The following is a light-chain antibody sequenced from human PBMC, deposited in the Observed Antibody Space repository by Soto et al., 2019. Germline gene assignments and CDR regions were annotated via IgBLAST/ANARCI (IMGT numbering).Light chain of an antibody. CDR2: SAS. CDR1: QSISNF. Sequence: DIQMPQSPSSLSASVGDRVTITCRASQSISNFLNWVQHKPGNAPQLLISSASTLQSGVPPRFSGSESGTDFTLTIGSLQPEDSASYYCQQSYNTSLTFGEGTKVEIK. CDR3: QQSYNTSLT. J-gene: IGKJ4*01. V-gene: IGKV1-39*01.